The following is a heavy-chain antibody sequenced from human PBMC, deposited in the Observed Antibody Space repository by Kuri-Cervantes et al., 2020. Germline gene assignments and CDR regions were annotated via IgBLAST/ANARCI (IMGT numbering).Heavy chain of an antibody. CDR2: ISGSGGST. D-gene: IGHD2-15*01. J-gene: IGHJ6*03. CDR1: GFTFGNYA. Sequence: GESLKISCAASGFTFGNYAMSWVRQAPGKGLEWVSAISGSGGSTYYADSVKGRFTISRDSSKNTLYLQMNSLRAEDTAVHYCARGVVAVPGDYWYYYMDVWGKGTTVTVSS. CDR3: ARGVVAVPGDYWYYYMDV. V-gene: IGHV3-23*01.